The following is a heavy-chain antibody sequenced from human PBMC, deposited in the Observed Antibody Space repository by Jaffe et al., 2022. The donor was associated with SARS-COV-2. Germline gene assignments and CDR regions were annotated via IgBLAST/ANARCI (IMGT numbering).Heavy chain of an antibody. V-gene: IGHV2-5*02. J-gene: IGHJ4*02. CDR1: GFSLSTSGVG. CDR2: IYWDDDK. CDR3: AHGRGTNFWSGYSPFDY. D-gene: IGHD3-3*01. Sequence: QITLKESGPTLVKPTQTLTLTCTFSGFSLSTSGVGVGWIRQPPGKALEWLALIYWDDDKRYSPSLKSRLTITKDTSKNQVVLTMTNMDPVDTATYYCAHGRGTNFWSGYSPFDYWGQGTLVTVSS.